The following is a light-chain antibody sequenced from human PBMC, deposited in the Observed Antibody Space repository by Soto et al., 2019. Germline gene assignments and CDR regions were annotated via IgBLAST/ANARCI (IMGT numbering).Light chain of an antibody. V-gene: IGKV3D-20*02. J-gene: IGKJ5*01. CDR2: GAS. CDR3: QQRGEWPPGAT. Sequence: PGEGATLSCRASQSVSSSYIAWYQQRPGQTPSLLIYGASTRATGIPDRFSGSGSGTHFTLTISRLEPGDFAVYYCQQRGEWPPGATFGQGTRLEIK. CDR1: QSVSSSY.